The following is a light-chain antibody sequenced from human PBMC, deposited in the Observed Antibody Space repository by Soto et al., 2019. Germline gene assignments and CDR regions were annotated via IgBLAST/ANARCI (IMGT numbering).Light chain of an antibody. J-gene: IGKJ1*01. CDR3: QQYVSSPPT. CDR2: DAS. V-gene: IGKV3-20*01. CDR1: QSVSSY. Sequence: EIVLTQSPATLSLSPGERATLSCRASQSVSSYLAWYQQKPGQAPRLLIYDASSRATGIPDRFSGSGSGTDFTLTISRLEPEDFAVYYCQQYVSSPPTFGQGTEVEIK.